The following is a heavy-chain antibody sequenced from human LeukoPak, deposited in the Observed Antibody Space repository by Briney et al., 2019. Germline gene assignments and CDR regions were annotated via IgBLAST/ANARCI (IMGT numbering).Heavy chain of an antibody. J-gene: IGHJ4*02. D-gene: IGHD3-3*01. V-gene: IGHV3-21*05. CDR2: ISSSSSYI. CDR1: GFTFSSYS. Sequence: GGSLRLSCAASGFTFSSYSMNWVRQAPGKGLEWVSYISSSSSYIYYADSVKGRFTISRDNAKNSLYLQMNSLRAEDTAVYYCARDSLGVRFLKWLSSYFDYWGQGTLVTVSS. CDR3: ARDSLGVRFLKWLSSYFDY.